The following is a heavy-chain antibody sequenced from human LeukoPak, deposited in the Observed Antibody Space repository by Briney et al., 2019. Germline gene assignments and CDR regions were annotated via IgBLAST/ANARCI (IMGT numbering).Heavy chain of an antibody. D-gene: IGHD5-18*01. CDR3: ARGAGYSYGKRYYFDY. V-gene: IGHV3-30-3*01. Sequence: QSGGSLRLSCAASGFTFSIYAMHWVRQAPGKGLEWVARIASDGSTEHYADSVKGRFSISRDNSRNTLYVQLNSLRPEDTAVYYCARGAGYSYGKRYYFDYWGQGTLVTVSS. CDR2: IASDGSTE. J-gene: IGHJ4*02. CDR1: GFTFSIYA.